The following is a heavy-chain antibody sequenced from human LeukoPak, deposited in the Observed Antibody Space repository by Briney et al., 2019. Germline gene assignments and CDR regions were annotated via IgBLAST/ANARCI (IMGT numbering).Heavy chain of an antibody. CDR2: IIPIFGTA. Sequence: SSVKVSCKASGGTFSSYAISWVRQAPGQGLEWMVRIIPIFGTANYAQQFQGRVTITTDESTSTAYMELSSPRSEDTAVYYCARAHESGYYDYFDYWGQGTLVTVSS. D-gene: IGHD3-22*01. V-gene: IGHV1-69*05. CDR3: ARAHESGYYDYFDY. J-gene: IGHJ4*02. CDR1: GGTFSSYA.